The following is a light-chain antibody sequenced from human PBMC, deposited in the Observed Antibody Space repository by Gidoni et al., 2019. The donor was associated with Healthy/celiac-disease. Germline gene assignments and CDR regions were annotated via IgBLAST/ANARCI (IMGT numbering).Light chain of an antibody. CDR1: QSLLHSNGYND. CDR2: LGS. CDR3: MQALQTPLT. Sequence: DIVMTQSPLSLPVTPGEPASIYCRSSQSLLHSNGYNDLDWYLQKPGQSPQLLIYLGSNRAAGVPDRFSGIGSGTDFTLKISRVEAEDVGVYYCMQALQTPLTFGGGTKVEIK. J-gene: IGKJ4*01. V-gene: IGKV2-28*01.